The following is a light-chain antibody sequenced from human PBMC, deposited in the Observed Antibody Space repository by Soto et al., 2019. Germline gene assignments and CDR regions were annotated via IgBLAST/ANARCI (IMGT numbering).Light chain of an antibody. CDR3: QQSGKLPLS. CDR2: DAS. V-gene: IGKV1-33*01. J-gene: IGKJ5*01. CDR1: QYIYNY. Sequence: DIQMTQSPSSLSASVGDRVTITCRASQYIYNYLSWYQQKPGKAPKLLIYDASSLETGVPSRFSGSGSGTDFTLTISSLQPEDFAPYYYQQSGKLPLSFAQGTRLEIK.